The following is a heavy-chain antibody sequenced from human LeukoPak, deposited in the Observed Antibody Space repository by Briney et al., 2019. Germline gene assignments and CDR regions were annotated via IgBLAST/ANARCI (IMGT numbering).Heavy chain of an antibody. D-gene: IGHD3-22*01. CDR2: ISYDGSNK. J-gene: IGHJ4*02. CDR3: ARSVVVVKGYFDY. CDR1: GFTFSSYA. Sequence: PGGSLRPSCAASGFTFSSYAMHWVRQAPGKGLEWVAVISYDGSNKYYADSVKGRFTISRDNSKNTLYLQMNSLRAEDTAVYYCARSVVVVKGYFDYWGQGTLVTVSS. V-gene: IGHV3-30*04.